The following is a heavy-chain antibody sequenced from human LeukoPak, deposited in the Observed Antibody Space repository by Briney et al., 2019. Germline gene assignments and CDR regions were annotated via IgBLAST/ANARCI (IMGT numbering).Heavy chain of an antibody. D-gene: IGHD3-3*01. V-gene: IGHV3-7*01. J-gene: IGHJ4*02. CDR3: ARDRTTIFGVVLDY. CDR2: IKQDGSEK. CDR1: GFTFSSYW. Sequence: PGGSLRLSCAASGFTFSSYWMSWVRQAPGKGLEWVANIKQDGSEKYYVDSVKGRFTISRDNAKKSLYLQINSLRAEDTAVNYCARDRTTIFGVVLDYWGQGTLVTVSS.